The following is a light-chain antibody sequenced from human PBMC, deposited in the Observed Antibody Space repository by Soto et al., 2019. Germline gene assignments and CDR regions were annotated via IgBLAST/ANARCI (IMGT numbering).Light chain of an antibody. CDR3: QQYGYSPWT. CDR2: GAS. V-gene: IGKV3-20*01. Sequence: EIVLTQSPVTLSLSPGERATLSCRASESFNSAYLAWYQHRPAQAPRLLIYGASSRATGVPDRFSGSGSGTEFTLTITRLEPADFALYYCQQYGYSPWTFGLGTKVDIK. J-gene: IGKJ1*01. CDR1: ESFNSAY.